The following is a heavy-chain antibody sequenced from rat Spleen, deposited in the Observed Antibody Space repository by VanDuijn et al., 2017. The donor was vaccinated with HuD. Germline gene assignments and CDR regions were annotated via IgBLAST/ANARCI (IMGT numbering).Heavy chain of an antibody. CDR3: ASGIHDF. CDR2: MWSDGDT. Sequence: QVQLKESGPGLVQPSQTLSLTCTVSGFSLTNYHVYWIRQPPGKGLEWMGVMWSDGDTSYNSALKSRLSISRDTSRSQVFLKMSSLQIEDTAMYFCASGIHDFWGQGVMVTVSS. D-gene: IGHD1-4*01. J-gene: IGHJ2*01. V-gene: IGHV2-32*01. CDR1: GFSLTNYH.